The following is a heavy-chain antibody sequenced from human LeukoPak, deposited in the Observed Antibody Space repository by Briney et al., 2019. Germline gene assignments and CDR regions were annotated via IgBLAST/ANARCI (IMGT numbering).Heavy chain of an antibody. CDR2: IYYSGST. V-gene: IGHV4-59*08. CDR1: GGSISSYY. CDR3: ARRDTPWYFDL. Sequence: SETLSLTCTVSGGSISSYYWSWIRQPPGKGLEWIGYIYYSGSTNYNPSLKSRVTISVDTSKNQFSLKLSSVTAADTAVYYCARRDTPWYFDLWGRGTLVTVSS. D-gene: IGHD2-2*02. J-gene: IGHJ2*01.